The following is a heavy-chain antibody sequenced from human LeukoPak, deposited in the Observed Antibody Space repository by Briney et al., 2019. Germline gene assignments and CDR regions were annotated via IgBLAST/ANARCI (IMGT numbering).Heavy chain of an antibody. D-gene: IGHD3-22*01. CDR2: ITWNRDNI. Sequence: GGSLRHSCTVSGFTFGDYAMHWARHTPRKGLEWVAGITWNRDNIGYGDSVKGRFTISRDNVKNVLYLQMNSLRPEDTALYYCAKDLSSAITSALVLDVWGQGTTVTVS. CDR3: AKDLSSAITSALVLDV. J-gene: IGHJ6*02. CDR1: GFTFGDYA. V-gene: IGHV3-9*01.